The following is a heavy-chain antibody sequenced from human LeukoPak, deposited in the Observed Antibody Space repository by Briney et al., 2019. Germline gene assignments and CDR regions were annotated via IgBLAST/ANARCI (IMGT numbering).Heavy chain of an antibody. CDR1: GYTFTGYY. D-gene: IGHD1-1*01. J-gene: IGHJ5*02. CDR2: INPNSGGT. V-gene: IGHV1-2*02. Sequence: ASVKVSCKASGYTFTGYYMHWVRRAPGQGLEWMGWINPNSGGTNYAQKFQGRVTMTRDTSISTAYMELSRLRSDDTAVYYCARDRELEAANWFDPWGQGTLVTVSS. CDR3: ARDRELEAANWFDP.